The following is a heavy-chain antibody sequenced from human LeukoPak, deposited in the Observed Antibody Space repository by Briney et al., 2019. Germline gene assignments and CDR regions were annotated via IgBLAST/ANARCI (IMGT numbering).Heavy chain of an antibody. V-gene: IGHV1-8*03. D-gene: IGHD6-19*01. CDR1: GYTFTSYD. CDR2: MNPNSGNT. Sequence: ASVKVSCKASGYTFTSYDINWVRQATGQGLEWMGWMNPNSGNTGYAQKFQGRVTITRNTSISTAYMELSSLRSEDTAVYYCARGRQWRNYYYYYMDVWGKGTTVTVSS. CDR3: ARGRQWRNYYYYYMDV. J-gene: IGHJ6*03.